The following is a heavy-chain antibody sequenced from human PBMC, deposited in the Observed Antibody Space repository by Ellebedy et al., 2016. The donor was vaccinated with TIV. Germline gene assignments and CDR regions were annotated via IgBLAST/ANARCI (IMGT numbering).Heavy chain of an antibody. CDR2: INPSGGST. Sequence: ASVKVSXXASGYTFTSYYMHWVRQAPGQGLEWMGIINPSGGSTRYAQKFQGRVTMTRDTSTSTVYMELSSLRSEDTAVYYCARGQSYYGSGSYYPSWGQGTLVTVSS. J-gene: IGHJ4*02. CDR1: GYTFTSYY. V-gene: IGHV1-46*01. CDR3: ARGQSYYGSGSYYPS. D-gene: IGHD3-10*01.